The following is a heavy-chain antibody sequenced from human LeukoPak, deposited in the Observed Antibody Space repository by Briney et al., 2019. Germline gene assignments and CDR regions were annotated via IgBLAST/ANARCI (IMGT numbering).Heavy chain of an antibody. CDR1: GFTFSGSA. Sequence: GGSLKLSCAASGFTFSGSAMHWVRQAPGKGLEWVAFIRYDGSNKYYADSVKGRFTISRDNSKNTLYLQMNSLRAEDTAVYYCAKEENYYDSSGYYIDAFDIWGQGTMVTVSS. J-gene: IGHJ3*02. D-gene: IGHD3-22*01. CDR2: IRYDGSNK. V-gene: IGHV3-30*02. CDR3: AKEENYYDSSGYYIDAFDI.